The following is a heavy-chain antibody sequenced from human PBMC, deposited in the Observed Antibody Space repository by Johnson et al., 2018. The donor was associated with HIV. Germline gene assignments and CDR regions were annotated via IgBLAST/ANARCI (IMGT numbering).Heavy chain of an antibody. D-gene: IGHD3-10*01. CDR2: ISFDGGAI. CDR1: GFTFSSYA. CDR3: ARVRLLWFRELWPHDAFDI. V-gene: IGHV3-30-3*01. J-gene: IGHJ3*02. Sequence: QVQLVESGGGMVQPGGSLRLSCAASGFTFSSYAMHWVRQAPGKGLEWVAVISFDGGAIYYADSVEGRFTISRDNSRDTLSLQMNSLRVEDTALYYCARVRLLWFRELWPHDAFDIWGQGTMVTVSS.